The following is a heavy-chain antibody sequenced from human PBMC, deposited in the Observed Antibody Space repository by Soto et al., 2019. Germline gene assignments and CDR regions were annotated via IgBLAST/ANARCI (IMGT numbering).Heavy chain of an antibody. Sequence: PGGSVRLSCAASGFTFSNAWMSWVRQAPGKGLEWVGRIKSKTDGGTTDYAAPVKGRFTISRDDSKNTLYLQMNSLKTEDTAVYYCTTPPPGIVVVVGDRQNWFDPWGQGTLVTVSS. CDR1: GFTFSNAW. D-gene: IGHD2-15*01. J-gene: IGHJ5*02. CDR3: TTPPPGIVVVVGDRQNWFDP. CDR2: IKSKTDGGTT. V-gene: IGHV3-15*01.